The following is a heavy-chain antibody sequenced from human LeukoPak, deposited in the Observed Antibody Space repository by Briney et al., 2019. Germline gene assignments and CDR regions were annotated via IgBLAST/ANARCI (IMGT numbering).Heavy chain of an antibody. CDR1: GFTFSNYN. J-gene: IGHJ5*02. CDR2: ISRSGTSV. D-gene: IGHD1-26*01. V-gene: IGHV3-21*01. CDR3: GTGSGTFHYDLDTSGHQPDPNSGCDT. Sequence: GGSLRLSCAASGFTFSNYNMSWVRQAPGKGLEWVSSISRSGTSVYYPDSLKGRFTISRDNAKNSLYLQMTSLSVEDTAVYYCGTGSGTFHYDLDTSGHQPDPNSGCDTGGQGTRVSV.